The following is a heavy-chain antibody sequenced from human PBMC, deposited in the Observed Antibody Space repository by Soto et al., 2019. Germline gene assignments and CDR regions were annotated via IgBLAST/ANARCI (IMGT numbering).Heavy chain of an antibody. CDR1: GFTFSSFS. J-gene: IGHJ6*02. V-gene: IGHV3-21*01. CDR3: ARDRSGSYPPGDGMDV. Sequence: PVGSLRLSCAASGFTFSSFSMNWVRQAPGKGPEWVSAISSSSSHTYYADSVKGRFTISRDNAKNSLYLQVNSLRAEDTAVYYCARDRSGSYPPGDGMDVWGPGTTVTVSS. D-gene: IGHD3-10*01. CDR2: ISSSSSHT.